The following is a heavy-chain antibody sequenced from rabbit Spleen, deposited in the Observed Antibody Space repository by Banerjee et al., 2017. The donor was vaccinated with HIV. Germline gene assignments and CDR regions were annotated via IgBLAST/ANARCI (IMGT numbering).Heavy chain of an antibody. V-gene: IGHV1S45*01. D-gene: IGHD8-1*01. CDR3: ARDTASSFSSYGMDL. CDR2: INAATGKP. CDR1: GFSFSDRDV. J-gene: IGHJ6*01. Sequence: QEQLVESGGGLVQPEGSLTLTCKASGFSFSDRDVMCWVRQAPGKGLEWIACINAATGKPVYATWAKGRFTISRTSSTTVTLQMTSLTAADTATYFCARDTASSFSSYGMDLWGPGTLVTVS.